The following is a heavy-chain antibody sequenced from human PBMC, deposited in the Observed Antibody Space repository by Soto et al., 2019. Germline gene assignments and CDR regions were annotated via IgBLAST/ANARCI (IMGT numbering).Heavy chain of an antibody. CDR3: ARLYTGYEAFYX. J-gene: IGHJ4*02. D-gene: IGHD5-12*01. Sequence: SETLSLTCSVSGGSINSVDYYWSWIRQSPGKGLEWIGYIYYSGSTYYNPSLKSRSTISIDTSKNQFFLDVDSVTAADTAVYYCARLYTGYEAFYXWGQGTLFTVSX. CDR1: GGSINSVDYY. V-gene: IGHV4-30-4*01. CDR2: IYYSGST.